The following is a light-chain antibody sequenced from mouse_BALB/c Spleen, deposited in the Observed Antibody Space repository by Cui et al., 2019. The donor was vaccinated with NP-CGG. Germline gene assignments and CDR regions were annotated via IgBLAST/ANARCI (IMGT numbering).Light chain of an antibody. V-gene: IGLV1*01. Sequence: AVVPEASALTTSPGGTVTLTCRSSTGAVTTSNYANWVQEKPDHLITGLIGGTNNRAPGVPGRFSGSLIGDKAALTITGAQTEDEAMYFCALWYSNHWVFGGGTKLTVL. CDR3: ALWYSNHWV. J-gene: IGLJ1*01. CDR1: TGAVTTSNY. CDR2: GTN.